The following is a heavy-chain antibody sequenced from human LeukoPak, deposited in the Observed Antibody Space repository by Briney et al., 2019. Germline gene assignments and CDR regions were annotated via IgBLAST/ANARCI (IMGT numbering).Heavy chain of an antibody. Sequence: QPGGSLRLSCAASGFTFSDYWMSWVRQAPGKGLEWVANIKQDGSEKYYVDSVKGRFTISRDNAKNSLYLQMNSLRAEDTAVYYCARDIAVAGNDYWGQGTPVTVSS. J-gene: IGHJ4*02. CDR3: ARDIAVAGNDY. CDR2: IKQDGSEK. CDR1: GFTFSDYW. V-gene: IGHV3-7*01. D-gene: IGHD6-19*01.